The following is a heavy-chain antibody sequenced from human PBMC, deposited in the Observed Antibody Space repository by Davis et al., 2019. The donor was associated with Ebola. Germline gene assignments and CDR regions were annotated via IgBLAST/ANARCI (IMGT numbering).Heavy chain of an antibody. D-gene: IGHD3-22*01. V-gene: IGHV3-23*01. CDR3: AKASQNYLDTSGYRFDF. CDR2: ITASGDVT. J-gene: IGHJ4*02. Sequence: GESLKISCAASGFTFSNYAMTWVRQAPGRGLEWVSSITASGDVTYYRHSVKGRFSISRDNSKNTLYLQMNSLRVEDTAIYYCAKASQNYLDTSGYRFDFWGQGTLVTVSS. CDR1: GFTFSNYA.